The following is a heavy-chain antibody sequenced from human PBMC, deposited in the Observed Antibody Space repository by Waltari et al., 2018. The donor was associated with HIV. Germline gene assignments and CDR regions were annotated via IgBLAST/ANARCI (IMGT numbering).Heavy chain of an antibody. CDR3: ASFVLRGGKIVSPLGAFDI. CDR2: IYTSGST. V-gene: IGHV4-61*02. Sequence: QVQLQESGPGLVKPSQTLSLTCTVSGGSISSGSYYWSWIRQPAGKGLEWIGRIYTSGSTNNNPSLKSRVTISVDTSKNQFSLKLSSVTAADTAVYYCASFVLRGGKIVSPLGAFDIWGQGTMVTVSS. CDR1: GGSISSGSYY. D-gene: IGHD3-22*01. J-gene: IGHJ3*02.